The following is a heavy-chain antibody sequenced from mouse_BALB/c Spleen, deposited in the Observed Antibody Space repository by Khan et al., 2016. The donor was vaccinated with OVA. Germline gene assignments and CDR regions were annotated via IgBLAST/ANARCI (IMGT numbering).Heavy chain of an antibody. CDR1: GYTFTTAG. CDR3: ARGGAAFYRNDGGAMDY. CDR2: INTHSGVP. D-gene: IGHD2-14*01. J-gene: IGHJ4*01. V-gene: IGHV9-4*02. Sequence: QIQLVQSGSELKKPGETVRISCKASGYTFTTAGMQWVQKMPGKGLKWIGWINTHSGVPKYAEDFKGRFAFALETSASTVYLQITNLKNEDTATYCCARGGAAFYRNDGGAMDYWGQGTSVTVSS.